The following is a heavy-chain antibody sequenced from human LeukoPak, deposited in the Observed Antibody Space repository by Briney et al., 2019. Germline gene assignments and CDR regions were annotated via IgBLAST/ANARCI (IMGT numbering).Heavy chain of an antibody. J-gene: IGHJ4*02. V-gene: IGHV3-23*01. CDR2: ISGSGGST. CDR1: GFTFSSYA. CDR3: ARGRGYSYGIFDY. Sequence: PGGSLRLSCAAFGFTFSSYAMSWVRQAPGKGLEWVSAISGSGGSTYYADSVKGRFTISRDNSKNTLYLQMNSLRAEDTAVYYCARGRGYSYGIFDYWGQGTLVTVSS. D-gene: IGHD5-18*01.